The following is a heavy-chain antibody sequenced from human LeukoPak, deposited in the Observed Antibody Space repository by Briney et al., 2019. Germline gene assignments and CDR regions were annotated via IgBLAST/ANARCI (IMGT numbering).Heavy chain of an antibody. D-gene: IGHD6-13*01. CDR2: IYYSGST. Sequence: SETLSLTCTVSGGSISSYYWSWIRQPPGKGLEWIGYIYYSGSTNYNPSLKSRVTISVGTSKNQFSLKLSSVTAADTAVYYCARTRYSSSWYPGYFDYWGQGTLVTVSS. J-gene: IGHJ4*02. CDR3: ARTRYSSSWYPGYFDY. CDR1: GGSISSYY. V-gene: IGHV4-59*08.